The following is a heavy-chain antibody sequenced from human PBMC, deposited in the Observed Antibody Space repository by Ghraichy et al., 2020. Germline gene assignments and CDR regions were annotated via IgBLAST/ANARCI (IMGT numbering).Heavy chain of an antibody. V-gene: IGHV3-74*01. CDR2: ISSDGRTK. Sequence: GESLNISCAASGFTFSSHWMHWVRQAPGKGLVWVSHISSDGRTKNSADSVKGRFTLSRDDAQNTLYLQMNSLRAEDTAVYYGARSSGYIDYWGQGTLVTVSS. J-gene: IGHJ4*02. D-gene: IGHD6-19*01. CDR1: GFTFSSHW. CDR3: ARSSGYIDY.